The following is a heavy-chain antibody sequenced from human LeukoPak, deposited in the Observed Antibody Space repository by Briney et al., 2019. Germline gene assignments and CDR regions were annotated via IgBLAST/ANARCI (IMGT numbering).Heavy chain of an antibody. D-gene: IGHD6-13*01. CDR1: GFTFGSSA. CDR2: ISNNGGYT. J-gene: IGHJ4*02. Sequence: SGGSLRLSCAASGFTFGSSAMSWVRQAPGKGLEWVSAISNNGGYTYYADSVQGRFTISRDNAKNSLYLQMNSLRAEDTAVYYCAREVYSSSWYQFDYWGQGTLVTVSS. V-gene: IGHV3-23*01. CDR3: AREVYSSSWYQFDY.